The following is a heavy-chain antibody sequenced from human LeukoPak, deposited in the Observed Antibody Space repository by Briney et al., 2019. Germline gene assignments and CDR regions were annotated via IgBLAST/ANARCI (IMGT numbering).Heavy chain of an antibody. CDR2: IKQDGSEK. CDR3: ARDLYGPGSMRGY. J-gene: IGHJ4*02. Sequence: PGGSLRLSCAASGFTFSSYWMSWVRQAPGKGLEWVANIKQDGSEKYYVDSVKGRFTISRDNAKNSLYLQMNSLRAEDTAVYYCARDLYGPGSMRGYWGQGTLVTVSS. D-gene: IGHD3-10*01. CDR1: GFTFSSYW. V-gene: IGHV3-7*01.